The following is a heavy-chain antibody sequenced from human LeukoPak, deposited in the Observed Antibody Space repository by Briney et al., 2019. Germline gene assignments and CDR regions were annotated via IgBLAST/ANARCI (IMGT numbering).Heavy chain of an antibody. CDR2: ISYDGSDK. Sequence: PGRSLRLSCAASGFIFRNYAMHWVRQAPGKGLEWVAVISYDGSDKYDADSVKGRFTISRDNSKNTLYLQMNSLTAEDTAVYYCARGEWAGTTYSSVRWGMDVWGQGTTVTVSS. V-gene: IGHV3-30-3*01. CDR3: ARGEWAGTTYSSVRWGMDV. J-gene: IGHJ6*02. CDR1: GFIFRNYA. D-gene: IGHD1-7*01.